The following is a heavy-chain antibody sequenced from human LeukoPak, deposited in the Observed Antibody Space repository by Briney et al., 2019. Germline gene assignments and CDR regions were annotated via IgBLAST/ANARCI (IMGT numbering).Heavy chain of an antibody. D-gene: IGHD2-2*01. V-gene: IGHV4-59*01. CDR3: ASVGYCSTTSCPFDP. J-gene: IGHJ5*02. CDR2: IYYTGST. Sequence: SETLSLTCTVSGGSISNYYWNWIRQPPGKGLEWIGYIYYTGSTNYNPSLKSRVTIPVDTSKNQFSLKLSSVTAADTAVYFCASVGYCSTTSCPFDPWGQGTLVTVSS. CDR1: GGSISNYY.